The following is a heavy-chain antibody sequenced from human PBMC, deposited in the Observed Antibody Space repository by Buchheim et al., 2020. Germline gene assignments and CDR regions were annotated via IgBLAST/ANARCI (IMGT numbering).Heavy chain of an antibody. Sequence: QVQLQQWGAGLLKPSETLSPTCAVYGGSFSGYYWSWIRQPPRKGLEWIGEINHSGSTNYNPSLKSRVTISVDTSKNQFSLKLSSVTAADTAVYYCARQMVSSSSFKPPYYYMDVWGKGTT. CDR1: GGSFSGYY. V-gene: IGHV4-34*01. J-gene: IGHJ6*03. D-gene: IGHD6-6*01. CDR3: ARQMVSSSSFKPPYYYMDV. CDR2: INHSGST.